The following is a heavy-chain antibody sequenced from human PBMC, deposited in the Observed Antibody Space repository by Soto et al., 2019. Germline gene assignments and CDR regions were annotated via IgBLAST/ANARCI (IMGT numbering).Heavy chain of an antibody. Sequence: SAPLALTCTVSRGSIMSGTNDWAWILQPPGKGLEWIANIYYSGSTFYNPSLKSRVTISLDTSKNQFSLKLRPVTAADTAVYYCARHEAGWYFDSWGHGTLVTVSS. D-gene: IGHD6-25*01. CDR2: IYYSGST. CDR1: RGSIMSGTND. J-gene: IGHJ4*01. CDR3: ARHEAGWYFDS. V-gene: IGHV4-39*01.